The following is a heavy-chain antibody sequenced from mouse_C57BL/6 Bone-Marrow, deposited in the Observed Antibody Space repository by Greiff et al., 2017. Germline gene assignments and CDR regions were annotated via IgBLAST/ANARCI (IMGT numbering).Heavy chain of an antibody. Sequence: QVQLQQPGAELVMPGASVKLSCKASGYTFTRYWMHWVKQRPGQGLEWIGEIDPSDSYTNYNQKFKGKSTLPLDKSSSTAYMQLNSLTSEDSAVYYCARGGDYWYYWGRGTTLTVTS. CDR1: GYTFTRYW. CDR3: ARGGDYWYY. D-gene: IGHD2-13*01. V-gene: IGHV1-69*01. J-gene: IGHJ2*01. CDR2: IDPSDSYT.